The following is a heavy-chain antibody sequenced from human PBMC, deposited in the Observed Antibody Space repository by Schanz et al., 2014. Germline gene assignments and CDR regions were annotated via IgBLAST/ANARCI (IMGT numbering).Heavy chain of an antibody. CDR1: GYTLTAYY. CDR3: ARGGYSSGWYDRDIAHFDY. V-gene: IGHV1-18*04. J-gene: IGHJ4*02. D-gene: IGHD6-19*01. CDR2: ISAYNGNT. Sequence: QVQLVQSGAEVKKPGASVKVSCKASGYTLTAYYMHWVRQAPGQGLEWMGWISAYNGNTNYAQKLQGRVTMTTDTSTSTAYMELRSLRSDDTAVYYCARGGYSSGWYDRDIAHFDYWGQGTLVTVSS.